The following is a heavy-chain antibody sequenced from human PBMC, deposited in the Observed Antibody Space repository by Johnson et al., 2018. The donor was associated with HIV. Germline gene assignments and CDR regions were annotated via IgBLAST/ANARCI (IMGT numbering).Heavy chain of an antibody. V-gene: IGHV3-30*04. Sequence: QVQLVESGGGVVQPGRSLRLSCAASGFTFSSYAMHWVRQAPGKGLAWVAVISYDGSNKYYADSVKGRFTISRDNSKNTLYLQMNSLRAEATAVYYCARDRGAGSSGAFDIWGQGTMVTVSS. CDR2: ISYDGSNK. CDR1: GFTFSSYA. J-gene: IGHJ3*02. CDR3: ARDRGAGSSGAFDI. D-gene: IGHD6-6*01.